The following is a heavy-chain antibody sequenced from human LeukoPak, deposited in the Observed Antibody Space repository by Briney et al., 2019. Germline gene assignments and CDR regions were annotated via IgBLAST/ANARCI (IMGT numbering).Heavy chain of an antibody. CDR2: ISSSGSTI. J-gene: IGHJ4*02. V-gene: IGHV3-11*04. CDR1: GFTFSDYY. CDR3: ARAYYYDSSGYYLFDY. D-gene: IGHD3-22*01. Sequence: GGSLRLSCAASGFTFSDYYMSWIRQAPGKGLEWVSYISSSGSTIYYADSVKGRFTISRDNAKNSLYLQMNSLRAGDTAVYYCARAYYYDSSGYYLFDYWGQGTLVTVSS.